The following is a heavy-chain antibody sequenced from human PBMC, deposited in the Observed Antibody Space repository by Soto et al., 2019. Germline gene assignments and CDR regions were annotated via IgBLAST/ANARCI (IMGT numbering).Heavy chain of an antibody. CDR2: ISISTSST. D-gene: IGHD2-2*02. CDR1: GFTFSDYY. Sequence: GGSLRLSCSASGFTFSDYYMSWIRQAPGKGLECISYISISTSSTRYADSVKGRFTISRDNAKNSLYLQMNGLRAEDTAVYYCVRDSSDIVVVPAAIEGVRAPWGQGTMVTVSS. V-gene: IGHV3-11*06. J-gene: IGHJ5*02. CDR3: VRDSSDIVVVPAAIEGVRAP.